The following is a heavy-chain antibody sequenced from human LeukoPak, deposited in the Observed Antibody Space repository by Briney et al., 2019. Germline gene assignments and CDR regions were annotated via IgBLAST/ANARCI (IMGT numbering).Heavy chain of an antibody. CDR2: IYYSGST. D-gene: IGHD3-10*01. J-gene: IGHJ6*02. Sequence: SETLSLTCTVSGGSISSYYWSWIRQPPGKGLEWIGYIYYSGSTNYNLSLKSRVTISVDTSKNQFSLKLSSVTAADTAVYYCARHLSGYYYGMDVWGQGTTVTVSS. V-gene: IGHV4-59*08. CDR1: GGSISSYY. CDR3: ARHLSGYYYGMDV.